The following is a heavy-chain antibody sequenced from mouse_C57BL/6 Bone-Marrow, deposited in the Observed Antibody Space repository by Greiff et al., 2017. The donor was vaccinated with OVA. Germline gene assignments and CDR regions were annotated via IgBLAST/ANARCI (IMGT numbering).Heavy chain of an antibody. CDR1: GYTFTDYY. Sequence: QVQLQQSGAELVRPGASVKLSCKASGYTFTDYYINWVKQRPGQGLEWIARIYPGSGNTYYNEKFKGKATLTAEKSSSTAYMQLSSLTSEDSAVYFCARSSLYVYFDYWGQGTTLTVSS. CDR2: IYPGSGNT. D-gene: IGHD1-1*01. J-gene: IGHJ2*01. V-gene: IGHV1-76*01. CDR3: ARSSLYVYFDY.